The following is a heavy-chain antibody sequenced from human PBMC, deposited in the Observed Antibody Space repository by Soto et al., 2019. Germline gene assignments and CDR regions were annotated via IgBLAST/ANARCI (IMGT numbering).Heavy chain of an antibody. Sequence: QIQLVQSGAEVKKPGASVKVSCKASGYTFTDYVIIWVRQAPGQGLEWMGWISTYNGNTNYAQKVQGRVTMTTDTPTATAYWDRGSLRADNPAVYYGASPSARPTWLDPGGQGTLLTSSS. D-gene: IGHD1-1*01. CDR2: ISTYNGNT. J-gene: IGHJ5*02. V-gene: IGHV1-18*01. CDR1: GYTFTDYV. CDR3: ASPSARPTWLDP.